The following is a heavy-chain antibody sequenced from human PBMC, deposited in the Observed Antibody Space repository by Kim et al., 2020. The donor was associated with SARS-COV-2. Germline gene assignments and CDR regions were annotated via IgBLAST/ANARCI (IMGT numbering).Heavy chain of an antibody. CDR2: ISYDGSNK. V-gene: IGHV3-30*04. CDR3: ARAGDYYGSGSQSYFDY. J-gene: IGHJ4*02. Sequence: GGSLRLSCAASGFTFSSYAMHWVRQAPGKGLEWVAVISYDGSNKYYADSVKGRFTISRDNSKNTLYLQMNSLRAEDTAVYYCARAGDYYGSGSQSYFDYWGQGTLVTVSS. CDR1: GFTFSSYA. D-gene: IGHD3-10*01.